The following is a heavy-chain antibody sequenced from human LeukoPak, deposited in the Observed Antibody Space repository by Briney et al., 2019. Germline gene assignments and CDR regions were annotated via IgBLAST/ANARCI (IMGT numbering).Heavy chain of an antibody. Sequence: GASVKVSCKASGYTFTGYYMHWVRQAPGQGLEWMGWINPNSGGTNYAQKLRGRVTMTTDTSTSTAYMELRSLRSDDTAVYYCARDQRRYSSGNWFDPWGQGTLVTVSS. CDR3: ARDQRRYSSGNWFDP. CDR1: GYTFTGYY. D-gene: IGHD6-19*01. J-gene: IGHJ5*02. CDR2: INPNSGGT. V-gene: IGHV1-2*02.